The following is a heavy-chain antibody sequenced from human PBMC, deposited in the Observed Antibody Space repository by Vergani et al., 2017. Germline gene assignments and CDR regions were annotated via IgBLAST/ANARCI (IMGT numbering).Heavy chain of an antibody. CDR1: GFTFNSYG. J-gene: IGHJ4*02. Sequence: VQLVESGGGLVQPGGSLRLFCAASGFTFNSYGMHWVRQAPGKGLEWVASIRSDESRRYYGDSMEGPFTISRDNSKNTLYLQMKSLRPEDTAVYYCAKEGGGYCSGGACYPEYWGQGTLVIVSS. CDR3: AKEGGGYCSGGACYPEY. CDR2: IRSDESRR. D-gene: IGHD2-15*01. V-gene: IGHV3-30*02.